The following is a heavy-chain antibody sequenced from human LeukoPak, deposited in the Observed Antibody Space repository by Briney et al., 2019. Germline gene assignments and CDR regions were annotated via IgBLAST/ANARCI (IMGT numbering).Heavy chain of an antibody. CDR2: IYSGGST. V-gene: IGHV3-53*01. CDR3: ARTFLGGYGCDLDAFDI. Sequence: PGGSLRLSCAASGFTVSSNYMSWVRQAPGKGLEWVSVIYSGGSTYYADSVKGRFTISRDNSKNTLYLQMNSLRAEDTAVYYCARTFLGGYGCDLDAFDIWGQGTMVTVSS. CDR1: GFTVSSNY. J-gene: IGHJ3*02. D-gene: IGHD3-16*01.